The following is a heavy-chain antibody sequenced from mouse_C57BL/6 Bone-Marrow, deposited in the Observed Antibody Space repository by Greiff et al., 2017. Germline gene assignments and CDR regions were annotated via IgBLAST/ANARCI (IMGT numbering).Heavy chain of an antibody. V-gene: IGHV5-6*01. Sequence: EVQGVESGGDLVKPGGSLKLSCAASGFTFSSYGMSWVRQTPDKRLEWVATISSGGSYTYYPDSVKGRFTISRDNAKNTLYLQISSLRAEDTAVYYCARQSYWGQGTTLTVSS. CDR1: GFTFSSYG. CDR3: ARQSY. J-gene: IGHJ2*01. CDR2: ISSGGSYT.